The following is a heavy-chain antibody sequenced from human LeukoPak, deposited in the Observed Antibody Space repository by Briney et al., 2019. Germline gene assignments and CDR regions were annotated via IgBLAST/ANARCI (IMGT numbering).Heavy chain of an antibody. D-gene: IGHD3-16*02. CDR2: ISTSSSTI. CDR1: GFTFSSYW. Sequence: PGGSLRLSCAASGFTFSSYWMSWVRQAPGKGLEWVSYISTSSSTIYYADSVKGRFTISRDNAKNSLYLQMNSLRAEDTAVYYCARAGDDYVWGSYRPFDYWGQGTLVTVSS. J-gene: IGHJ4*02. CDR3: ARAGDDYVWGSYRPFDY. V-gene: IGHV3-48*01.